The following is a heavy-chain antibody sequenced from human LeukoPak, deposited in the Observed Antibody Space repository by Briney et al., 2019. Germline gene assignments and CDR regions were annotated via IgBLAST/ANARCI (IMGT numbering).Heavy chain of an antibody. J-gene: IGHJ5*02. CDR2: IYTSGST. V-gene: IGHV4-61*02. D-gene: IGHD2-15*01. Sequence: SQTLSLTCTVSGGSISSGSYYWSWIRQPAGKGLEWIGRIYTSGSTNYNPSLKSRVTISVDTSTNQFSLKLSSVTAADTAVYYCARARSVYCSGGSCYWFDPWGQGTLVTVSS. CDR3: ARARSVYCSGGSCYWFDP. CDR1: GGSISSGSYY.